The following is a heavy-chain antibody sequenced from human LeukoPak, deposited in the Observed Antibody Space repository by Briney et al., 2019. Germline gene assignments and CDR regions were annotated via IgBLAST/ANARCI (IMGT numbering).Heavy chain of an antibody. Sequence: ASVKVSCKASGYNFTAYYMHWVRQAPGQGLEWMGWINPDSGGTNYAQKFQGRVTMTRDTSINTAYMELSRLSSDDTAVYYCARSSGTYPDFDSWGQGTLVTVSS. D-gene: IGHD1-1*01. CDR3: ARSSGTYPDFDS. J-gene: IGHJ4*02. CDR1: GYNFTAYY. V-gene: IGHV1-2*02. CDR2: INPDSGGT.